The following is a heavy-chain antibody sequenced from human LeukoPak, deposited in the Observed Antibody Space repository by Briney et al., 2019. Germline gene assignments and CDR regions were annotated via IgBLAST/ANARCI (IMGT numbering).Heavy chain of an antibody. Sequence: ASVKVSCKASGYTFTGYYMHWVRQAPGQGLEWMGRINPNSGGTNYAQKFQGRVTMTRDTSISTAYMELSRLRSDDTAVYYCARDHIVGAEYWFDPWGQGTLVTVSS. J-gene: IGHJ5*02. CDR1: GYTFTGYY. V-gene: IGHV1-2*06. CDR2: INPNSGGT. D-gene: IGHD1-26*01. CDR3: ARDHIVGAEYWFDP.